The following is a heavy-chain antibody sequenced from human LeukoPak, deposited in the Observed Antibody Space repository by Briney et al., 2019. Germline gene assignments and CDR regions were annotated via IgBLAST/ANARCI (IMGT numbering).Heavy chain of an antibody. Sequence: PGGSLRLSCAASGFTFSSYEMNWVRQAPGKGLEWVSYISSSGSTIYYADSVKGRFAISRDNAKNSLYLQMNSLRAEDTAVYYCARDVGSSGWYSGLAEYFQHWGQGTLVTVSS. CDR1: GFTFSSYE. CDR2: ISSSGSTI. CDR3: ARDVGSSGWYSGLAEYFQH. J-gene: IGHJ1*01. V-gene: IGHV3-48*03. D-gene: IGHD6-19*01.